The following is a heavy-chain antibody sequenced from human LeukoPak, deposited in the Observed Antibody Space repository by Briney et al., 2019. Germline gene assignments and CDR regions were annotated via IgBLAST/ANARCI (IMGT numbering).Heavy chain of an antibody. Sequence: GGSLRLSCTPSGLSFGDYGMSRVRQAPGKGLEWVSFIQSKTYGEGTMYAASVRGRFTISRDDSRSTAYLQMNSLKTEDTAVYYCTASDHLYCSSSSCHFDYWGQGTLVTVAS. V-gene: IGHV3-49*04. CDR1: GLSFGDYG. CDR2: IQSKTYGEGT. D-gene: IGHD2-2*01. CDR3: TASDHLYCSSSSCHFDY. J-gene: IGHJ4*02.